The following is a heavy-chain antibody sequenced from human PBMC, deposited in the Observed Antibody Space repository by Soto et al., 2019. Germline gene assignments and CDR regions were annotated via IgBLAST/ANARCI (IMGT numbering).Heavy chain of an antibody. Sequence: ASVNVSCKSSGYTSTSYCMSWVRQAPGQGLEWMGWISAYNGNTNYAQKLQGRVTMTTDTSTSTAYMELRSLRSDDTAVYYCARGLHRGSWFDPWGQGTLVTVSS. J-gene: IGHJ5*02. D-gene: IGHD3-16*01. V-gene: IGHV1-18*01. CDR2: ISAYNGNT. CDR3: ARGLHRGSWFDP. CDR1: GYTSTSYC.